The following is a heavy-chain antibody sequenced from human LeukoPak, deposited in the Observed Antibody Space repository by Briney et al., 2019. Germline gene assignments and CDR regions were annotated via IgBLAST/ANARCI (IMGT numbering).Heavy chain of an antibody. CDR1: GFTFSSYE. D-gene: IGHD3-10*01. V-gene: IGHV3-48*03. Sequence: PGGSLRLSCAASGFTFSSYEMNWVRQAPGKGLEWVSYISSSGSTIYYADSVKGRFTISRDNPKNTLYLQMSILRAEDTAIYNCAKLSDSSGLPYYFDYWGQGTLVTVSS. J-gene: IGHJ4*02. CDR3: AKLSDSSGLPYYFDY. CDR2: ISSSGSTI.